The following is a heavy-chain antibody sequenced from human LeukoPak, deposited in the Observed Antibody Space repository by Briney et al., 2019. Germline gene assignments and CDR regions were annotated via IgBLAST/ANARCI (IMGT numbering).Heavy chain of an antibody. D-gene: IGHD4-23*01. J-gene: IGHJ3*02. Sequence: SETLSLTCIVSGGSISSGSYYWSWIRQPAGKGLEWIGRIYTSGSTNYNPSLKSRVTIPVDTSKNQFSLKLSSVTAADTAVYYCAAYYGGNSYAFDIWGQGTMVTVSS. CDR1: GGSISSGSYY. V-gene: IGHV4-61*02. CDR3: AAYYGGNSYAFDI. CDR2: IYTSGST.